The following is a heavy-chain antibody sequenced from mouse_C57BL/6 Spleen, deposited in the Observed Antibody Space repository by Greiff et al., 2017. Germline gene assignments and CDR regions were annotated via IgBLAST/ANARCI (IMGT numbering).Heavy chain of an antibody. J-gene: IGHJ2*01. D-gene: IGHD1-1*01. Sequence: EVKLQESGPGLVKPSQSLSLTCSVTGYSITSGYYWNWIRQFPGNKLEWMGYISYDGSNNYNPSLKNPISITRDTSKNQFFLTLNSVTTEDTATYDCARRGFYYGSSYYVDYWGQGTTLTVSS. V-gene: IGHV3-6*01. CDR1: GYSITSGYY. CDR3: ARRGFYYGSSYYVDY. CDR2: ISYDGSN.